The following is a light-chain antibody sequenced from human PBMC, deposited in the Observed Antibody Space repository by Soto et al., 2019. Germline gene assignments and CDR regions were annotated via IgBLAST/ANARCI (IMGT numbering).Light chain of an antibody. Sequence: DIQMTQSPSSLSASVGDRVTITCRASQDIRGDLAWYQQRPGRAPKRLIYAASSLQSGVPPRFSGSGSGTDFTLTISSLQPEDFATYYCLQHNSYPLTVGGGTKVEIK. CDR3: LQHNSYPLT. J-gene: IGKJ4*01. CDR1: QDIRGD. CDR2: AAS. V-gene: IGKV1-17*01.